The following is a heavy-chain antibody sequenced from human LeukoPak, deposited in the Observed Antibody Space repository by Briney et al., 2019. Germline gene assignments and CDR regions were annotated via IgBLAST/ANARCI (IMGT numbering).Heavy chain of an antibody. J-gene: IGHJ4*02. V-gene: IGHV4-61*08. Sequence: PSQTLSLTCTVSGGSISSGGYYWSWIRQHPGKGLEWIGYIYYSGSTNYNPSLKSRVTISVDTSKNQFSLKLASVTAADTAVYYCAGGRYDILTGYISFDYWGQGTLVTVSS. CDR1: GGSISSGGYY. D-gene: IGHD3-9*01. CDR2: IYYSGST. CDR3: AGGRYDILTGYISFDY.